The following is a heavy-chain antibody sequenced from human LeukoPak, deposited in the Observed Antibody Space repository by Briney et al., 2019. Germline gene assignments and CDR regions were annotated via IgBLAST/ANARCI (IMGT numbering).Heavy chain of an antibody. Sequence: GASVKVSCKASGYTFTSYGISWVRQAPGQGLEWMGWISAYNGNTNYAQKLQGRVTMSTDTSTSTAYMELRSLRSDDTAVYYCAREEGPRYMAVAGPLSPINWFDPWGQGTLVTVSS. CDR1: GYTFTSYG. J-gene: IGHJ5*02. CDR2: ISAYNGNT. V-gene: IGHV1-18*01. CDR3: AREEGPRYMAVAGPLSPINWFDP. D-gene: IGHD6-19*01.